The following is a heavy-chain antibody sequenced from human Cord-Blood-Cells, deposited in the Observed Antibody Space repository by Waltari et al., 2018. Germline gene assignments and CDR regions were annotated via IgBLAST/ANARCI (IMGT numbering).Heavy chain of an antibody. CDR3: ATAFPRYCSSTSCYFDY. CDR2: FDPEDGET. D-gene: IGHD2-2*01. CDR1: GYTLTELS. Sequence: QVQLVQSGAEVKKPGASVKVSCKVSGYTLTELSMHWVRTAPGKGLEWMGGFDPEDGETIYAQKFQGRVTMTEDTSTDTAYMELSSLRSEDTAVYYCATAFPRYCSSTSCYFDYWGQGTLVTVSS. V-gene: IGHV1-24*01. J-gene: IGHJ4*02.